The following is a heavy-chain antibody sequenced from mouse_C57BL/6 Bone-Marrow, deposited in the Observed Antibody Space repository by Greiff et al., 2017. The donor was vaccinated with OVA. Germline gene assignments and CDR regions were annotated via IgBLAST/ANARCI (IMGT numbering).Heavy chain of an antibody. J-gene: IGHJ2*01. CDR1: GYTFTSYW. CDR3: AIKITTVDY. D-gene: IGHD1-1*01. V-gene: IGHV1-64*01. CDR2: IHPNSGST. Sequence: QVQLQQPGAELVKPGASVKLSCKASGYTFTSYWMHWVKQRPGQGLEWIGMIHPNSGSTNYNEKFKSKATLTVDKYSGTAYMQLSSLSSEDSAVYYCAIKITTVDYWGQGTTLTVSS.